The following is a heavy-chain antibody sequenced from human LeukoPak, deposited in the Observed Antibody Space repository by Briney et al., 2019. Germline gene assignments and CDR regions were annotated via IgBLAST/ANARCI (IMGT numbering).Heavy chain of an antibody. V-gene: IGHV1-46*01. CDR1: GYTFTTYY. CDR2: INPSGGST. D-gene: IGHD4-17*01. Sequence: ASGKVSCKASGYTFTTYYVDWVRQAAGPGLEWMGMINPSGGSTTYSQKCQGRISMTRGRSTSTVYMELSSLRSEDTDVYYCARGPGTNIDYWGQGTLVTVAS. J-gene: IGHJ4*02. CDR3: ARGPGTNIDY.